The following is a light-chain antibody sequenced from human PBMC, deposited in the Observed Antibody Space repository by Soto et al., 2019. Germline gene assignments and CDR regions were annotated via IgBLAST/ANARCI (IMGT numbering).Light chain of an antibody. CDR1: QRVNTC. CDR2: DAS. V-gene: IGKV1-5*01. J-gene: IGKJ1*01. Sequence: DIQMAQSPSPLSASVGDRVSITFRASQRVNTCLAWYQQKPGKAPTLLIYDASSLQSGVPSRFSGSGSGTEFTLTISSLHPDDFATYYCQQYQSDWTFGQGTKVDIK. CDR3: QQYQSDWT.